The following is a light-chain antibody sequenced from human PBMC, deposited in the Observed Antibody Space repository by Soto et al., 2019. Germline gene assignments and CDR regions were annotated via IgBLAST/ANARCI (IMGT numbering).Light chain of an antibody. CDR1: SSDVGGYNY. CDR3: SSFTGSSTLVI. V-gene: IGLV2-14*03. Sequence: QSALTQPASVSGSPGQSITISCTGTSSDVGGYNYVSWYQQHPGKAPKLLIYDVSNRPSGVSDRFSGSRSGKTASLAISGLQAEDEAHYFCSSFTGSSTLVIFGGGTKLTVL. CDR2: DVS. J-gene: IGLJ2*01.